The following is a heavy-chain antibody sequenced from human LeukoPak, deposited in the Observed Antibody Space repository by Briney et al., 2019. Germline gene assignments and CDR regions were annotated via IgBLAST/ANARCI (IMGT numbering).Heavy chain of an antibody. CDR3: ARLGYSSGWYSNGAFDI. D-gene: IGHD6-19*01. CDR1: GYTFTSYY. CDR2: INPNSGGT. V-gene: IGHV1-2*02. J-gene: IGHJ3*02. Sequence: GASVKVSCKASGYTFTSYYMHWVRQAPGQGLEWMGWINPNSGGTNYAQKFQGRVTMTRDTSISTAYMELSRLRSDDTAVYYCARLGYSSGWYSNGAFDIWGQGTMVTVSS.